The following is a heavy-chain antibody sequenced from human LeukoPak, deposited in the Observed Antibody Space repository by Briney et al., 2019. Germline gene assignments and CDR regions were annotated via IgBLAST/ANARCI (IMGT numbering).Heavy chain of an antibody. CDR2: ISAYNGNT. CDR1: GYTFTSYG. Sequence: GASVKVSCKASGYTFTSYGISWVRQAPGQGLEWMGWISAYNGNTNYAQKLQGRVTMTTDTSTSTAYMELRSLRSDDTAVYYCARGYDFWSGYFSRPYGMDVWGQGTTVTVSS. CDR3: ARGYDFWSGYFSRPYGMDV. D-gene: IGHD3-3*01. V-gene: IGHV1-18*01. J-gene: IGHJ6*02.